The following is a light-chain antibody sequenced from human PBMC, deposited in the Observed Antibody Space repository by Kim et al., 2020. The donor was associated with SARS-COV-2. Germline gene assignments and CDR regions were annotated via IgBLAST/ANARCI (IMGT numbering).Light chain of an antibody. CDR2: DSS. V-gene: IGKV3-11*01. Sequence: SPGEMVTLACRASQSVNTYLAWYQQKPGQAPRLLIYDSSNRATGVPARFSGSGSGTDFTLTINTLQPEDFAVYYCQQRSNWPLTFGGGTKVDIK. CDR1: QSVNTY. CDR3: QQRSNWPLT. J-gene: IGKJ4*02.